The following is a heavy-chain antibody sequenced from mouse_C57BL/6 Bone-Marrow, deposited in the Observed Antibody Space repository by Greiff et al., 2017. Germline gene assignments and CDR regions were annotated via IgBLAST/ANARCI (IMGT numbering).Heavy chain of an antibody. CDR1: GYSITSGYY. D-gene: IGHD1-3*01. V-gene: IGHV3-6*01. J-gene: IGHJ3*01. Sequence: ESGPGLVKPSQSLSLTCSVTGYSITSGYYWNWIRQFPGNKLEWMGYISYDGSNNYNPSLKNRISITRDTSKNQFFLKLNSVTTEDTATYYCARALIRDWGQGTLVTVSA. CDR3: ARALIRD. CDR2: ISYDGSN.